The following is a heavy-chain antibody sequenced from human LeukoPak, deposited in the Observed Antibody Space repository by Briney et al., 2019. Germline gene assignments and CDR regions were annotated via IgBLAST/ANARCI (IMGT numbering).Heavy chain of an antibody. V-gene: IGHV3-23*01. Sequence: GGSLRLSCTASGFAFSSYAMSWVRQPPGKGLEWVSVISRRDDYTYYADSVKGRFAISRDNSKNTLYLQMNTLRAEDTAVYYCANDYRSGSFHDFWGQGTLVTVSS. J-gene: IGHJ4*02. CDR2: ISRRDDYT. CDR3: ANDYRSGSFHDF. D-gene: IGHD3-10*01. CDR1: GFAFSSYA.